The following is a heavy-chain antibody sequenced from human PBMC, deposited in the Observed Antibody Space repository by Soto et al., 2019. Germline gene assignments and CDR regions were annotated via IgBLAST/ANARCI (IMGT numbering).Heavy chain of an antibody. CDR1: GFTFSSYG. CDR3: AKDSGSSSCLDY. V-gene: IGHV3-30*02. J-gene: IGHJ4*02. D-gene: IGHD6-13*01. CDR2: IWYDGSNK. Sequence: PGGSLRLSCASSGFTFSSYGMHWVRQAPGKGLEWVAVIWYDGSNKYYADSVKGRFTISRDNSKNTLYLQMNSLRAEDTAVYYCAKDSGSSSCLDYWGQGTLVTVSS.